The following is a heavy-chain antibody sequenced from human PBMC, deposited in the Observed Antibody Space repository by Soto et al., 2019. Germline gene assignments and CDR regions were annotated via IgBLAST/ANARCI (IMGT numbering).Heavy chain of an antibody. CDR3: ARHTPAISISDH. CDR1: GGSISSSSYY. D-gene: IGHD2-15*01. Sequence: PLETLSHTCTVSGGSISSSSYYWGWIRKPPGKGLEWIGSIYYSGSTYYNPSLKSRVTISVDTSKNQFSLKLSSVTAADTAVYYCARHTPAISISDHWGQGTLVTVSS. V-gene: IGHV4-39*01. CDR2: IYYSGST. J-gene: IGHJ4*02.